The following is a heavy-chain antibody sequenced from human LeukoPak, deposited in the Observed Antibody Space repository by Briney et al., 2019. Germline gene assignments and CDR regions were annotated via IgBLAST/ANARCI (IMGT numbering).Heavy chain of an antibody. CDR3: ARDLGWFHFDS. J-gene: IGHJ4*02. Sequence: PGGSLRLSCAASGFTFRNNWMTWVRQAPGKGLEWVAHIKEDGSAQNYIDSVKDRFTISRDNAKNSLFLQMNSVRAEDTAIYYCARDLGWFHFDSWGQGTLVTVSS. CDR2: IKEDGSAQ. CDR1: GFTFRNNW. D-gene: IGHD2-15*01. V-gene: IGHV3-7*01.